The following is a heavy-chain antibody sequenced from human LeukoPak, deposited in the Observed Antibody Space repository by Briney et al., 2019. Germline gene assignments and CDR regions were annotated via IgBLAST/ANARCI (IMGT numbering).Heavy chain of an antibody. J-gene: IGHJ6*03. Sequence: GGSLRLSRVVSGLTFRIYWVTCVRHAPGEGPEWVANIKYDGSEKYYVDSVKGRFTISSDNAKNSLFLEMNSLRADDTAVYYCAKIEGSSWNLRDYYYYMDVWGKGTTVTVSS. CDR1: GLTFRIYW. CDR3: AKIEGSSWNLRDYYYYMDV. V-gene: IGHV3-7*01. D-gene: IGHD1-1*01. CDR2: IKYDGSEK.